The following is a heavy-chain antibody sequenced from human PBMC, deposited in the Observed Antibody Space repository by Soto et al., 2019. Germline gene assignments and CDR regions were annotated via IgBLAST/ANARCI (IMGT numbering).Heavy chain of an antibody. J-gene: IGHJ3*02. D-gene: IGHD3-22*01. V-gene: IGHV5-51*01. CDR3: ARQYYYDSSGFPRGYDI. Sequence: GESLKISCKGSGYSFISHWIAWVRQVPGKGLEWMGVIYPGDSDTRYTPSLQGQVTISADKSTSTAYVQWRSLKASDTAMYYCARQYYYDSSGFPRGYDIWGQGTMVTVSS. CDR1: GYSFISHW. CDR2: IYPGDSDT.